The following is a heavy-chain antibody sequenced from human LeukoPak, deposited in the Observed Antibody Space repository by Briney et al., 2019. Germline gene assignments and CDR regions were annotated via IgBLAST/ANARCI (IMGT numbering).Heavy chain of an antibody. J-gene: IGHJ4*02. Sequence: PGGSLRLSCAASGFTFSSYWMSWVRQAPGKGLEWVANIKQDGSEKYYVDSVKGRFTISRDNAKNSLYLQMNGLRAEDTAVYYCARDAWDYDILTGGPDYWGQGTLVTVSS. V-gene: IGHV3-7*01. CDR2: IKQDGSEK. D-gene: IGHD3-9*01. CDR3: ARDAWDYDILTGGPDY. CDR1: GFTFSSYW.